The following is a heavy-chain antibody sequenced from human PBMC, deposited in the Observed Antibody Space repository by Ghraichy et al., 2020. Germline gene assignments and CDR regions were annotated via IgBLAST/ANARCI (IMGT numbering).Heavy chain of an antibody. D-gene: IGHD3-22*01. CDR3: AKVHSSGYIDY. CDR1: GFTFSSYA. CDR2: ISGSGGST. V-gene: IGHV3-23*01. J-gene: IGHJ4*02. Sequence: GESLNISCAASGFTFSSYAMSWVRQAPGKGLEWVSAISGSGGSTYYADSVKGRFTISRDNSKNTLYLQMNSLRAEDTAVYYCAKVHSSGYIDYWGQGTLVTVSS.